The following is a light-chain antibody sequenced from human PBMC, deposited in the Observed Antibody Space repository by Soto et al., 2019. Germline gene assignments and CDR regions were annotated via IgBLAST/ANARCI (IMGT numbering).Light chain of an antibody. CDR2: DGF. CDR1: QSINNW. CDR3: QQYKRYSLT. J-gene: IGKJ4*01. Sequence: DIQMTHSPSTLSASVGDRVTITCRASQSINNWLAWYQQKPGKAPKLLIYDGFSLESGVPLRFSGSGFGTEFTLTISSLQPDDSATYYCQQYKRYSLTFGGGTKVEIK. V-gene: IGKV1-5*01.